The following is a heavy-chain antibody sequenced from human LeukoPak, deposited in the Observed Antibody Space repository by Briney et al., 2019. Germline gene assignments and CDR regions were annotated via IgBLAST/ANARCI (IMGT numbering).Heavy chain of an antibody. CDR1: GDSVSSNSAA. CDR2: TYYRSQWHT. CDR3: ARGAATIDQ. V-gene: IGHV6-1*01. D-gene: IGHD4-11*01. J-gene: IGHJ5*02. Sequence: SQTLSLTCAISGDSVSSNSAAWNWFGQSPSRGLECLGRTYYRSQWHTDYGTSVKSRITITADTFTNQFSLQLKSVSPEDTAVYYCARGAATIDQWGQGTLVTVSS.